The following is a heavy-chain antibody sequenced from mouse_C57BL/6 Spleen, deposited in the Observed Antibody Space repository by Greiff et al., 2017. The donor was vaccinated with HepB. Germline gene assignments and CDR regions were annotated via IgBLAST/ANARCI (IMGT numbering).Heavy chain of an antibody. J-gene: IGHJ4*01. CDR2: ISYDGSN. CDR3: ARDQLRLRSYAMDY. CDR1: GYSITSGYY. Sequence: EVHLVESGPGLVKPSQSLSLTCSVTGYSITSGYYWNWIRQFPGNKLEWMGYISYDGSNNYNPSLKNRISITRDTSKNQFFLKLNSVTTEDTATYYCARDQLRLRSYAMDYWGQGTSVTVSS. V-gene: IGHV3-6*01. D-gene: IGHD3-2*02.